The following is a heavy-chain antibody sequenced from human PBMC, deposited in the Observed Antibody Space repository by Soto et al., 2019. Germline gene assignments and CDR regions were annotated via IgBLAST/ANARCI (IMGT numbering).Heavy chain of an antibody. V-gene: IGHV3-64*01. CDR3: ARDALQYAGNYYYYYYIDV. Sequence: GGSLRLSCAASGFTFSSYGMHWVRQAPGKGLEYVSAIRSNGGSTYYANSVKGRFTISRDNSKNTLYLQMGSLRAEDMAVYYCARDALQYAGNYYYYYYIDVWGKGTTVTVS. CDR2: IRSNGGST. D-gene: IGHD1-1*01. CDR1: GFTFSSYG. J-gene: IGHJ6*03.